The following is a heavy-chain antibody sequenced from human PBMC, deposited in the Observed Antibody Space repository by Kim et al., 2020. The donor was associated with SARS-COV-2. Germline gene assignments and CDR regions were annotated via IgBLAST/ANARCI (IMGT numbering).Heavy chain of an antibody. CDR2: IWYDGSNK. J-gene: IGHJ2*01. CDR1: GFTFSSYG. V-gene: IGHV3-33*01. CDR3: ARDKLGSYWYFDL. D-gene: IGHD7-27*01. Sequence: GGSLRLSCAASGFTFSSYGMHWVRQAPGKGLEWVAVIWYDGSNKYYVDSVKGRFTISRDNSKNTLYLQMNSLRADDTAVYYCARDKLGSYWYFDLWGRGTLVTGSS.